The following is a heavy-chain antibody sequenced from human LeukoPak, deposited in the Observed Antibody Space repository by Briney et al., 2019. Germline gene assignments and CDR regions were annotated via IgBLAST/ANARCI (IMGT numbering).Heavy chain of an antibody. CDR2: ISGSGGGT. V-gene: IGHV3-23*01. J-gene: IGHJ4*02. CDR1: GFTFSSYA. D-gene: IGHD2-15*01. Sequence: GGSLRLSCAASGFTFSSYAMSWVRQAPGKGLEWVSAISGSGGGTYYADSVKGRFTISRDNSRNTLYLQMNSLRAEDTAVYYCAKPLARDNDYWGQGTLDTVSS. CDR3: AKPLARDNDY.